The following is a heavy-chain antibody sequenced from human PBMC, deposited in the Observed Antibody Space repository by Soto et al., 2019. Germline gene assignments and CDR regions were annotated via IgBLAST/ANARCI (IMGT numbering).Heavy chain of an antibody. CDR3: AGVFRGYSGYVDF. Sequence: GGSLRLSCATSGFTFTNYAMTCVRQAPGGGMEWVSSISAAGVSAYYTDSLKGRFTISRDNSRNTVYLQLNNLRTEDTAFYFCAGVFRGYSGYVDFWGPGTLVTVSS. J-gene: IGHJ4*02. CDR2: ISAAGVSA. V-gene: IGHV3-23*01. CDR1: GFTFTNYA. D-gene: IGHD5-18*01.